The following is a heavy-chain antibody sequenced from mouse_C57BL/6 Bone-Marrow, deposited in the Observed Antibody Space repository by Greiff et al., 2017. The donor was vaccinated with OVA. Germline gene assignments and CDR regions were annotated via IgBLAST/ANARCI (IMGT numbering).Heavy chain of an antibody. D-gene: IGHD1-1*02. J-gene: IGHJ2*01. CDR2: IAPNSGGT. Sequence: QVQLQQPGAELVKPGASVKLSCKASGYTFTSYWMHWVKQRPGRGLEWIGRIAPNSGGTKYNEKFKSKATLTVDKPYSTAYMQLSSLTSEDSAVYYCARVGAWYLSFDYWGQGTTLTVSS. CDR3: ARVGAWYLSFDY. V-gene: IGHV1-72*01. CDR1: GYTFTSYW.